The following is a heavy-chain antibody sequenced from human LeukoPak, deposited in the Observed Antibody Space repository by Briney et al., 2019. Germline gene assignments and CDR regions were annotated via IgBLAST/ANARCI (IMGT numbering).Heavy chain of an antibody. CDR1: GVSFSGYY. CDR2: INHSGST. D-gene: IGHD3-3*01. Sequence: SETLSLTCAVYGVSFSGYYWSWIRQPPGKGLEWIVEINHSGSTNYNPSLKSRVTISVDTSKNQFSLKLSPVTAADTAVYYCARQNFWSGYVDYWGQGTLVTVSS. CDR3: ARQNFWSGYVDY. V-gene: IGHV4-34*01. J-gene: IGHJ4*02.